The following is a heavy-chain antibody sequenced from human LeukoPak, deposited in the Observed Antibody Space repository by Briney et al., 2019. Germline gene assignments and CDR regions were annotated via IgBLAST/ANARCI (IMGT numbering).Heavy chain of an antibody. V-gene: IGHV1-69*05. CDR2: IIPIFGTA. CDR1: GGTFSSYA. CDR3: AVGEPETYYYYIDG. D-gene: IGHD2-21*01. J-gene: IGHJ6*03. Sequence: SVKVSCKASGGTFSSYAISWVRQAPGQGLEWMGGIIPIFGTANCAQKFQGRVTITTDESTSTAYMELSSLRSEDTAVYYCAVGEPETYYYYIDGWGKGTTVTVSS.